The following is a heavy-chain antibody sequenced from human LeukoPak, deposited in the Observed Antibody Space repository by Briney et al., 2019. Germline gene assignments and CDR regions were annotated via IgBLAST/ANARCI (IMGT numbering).Heavy chain of an antibody. CDR3: ARKASFGMDV. D-gene: IGHD3-16*01. CDR1: GDSVSSNSAT. J-gene: IGHJ6*02. V-gene: IGHV6-1*01. Sequence: SQTLSLTCAIPGDSVSSNSATWNWIRQSPSRGLEWLGRTYYRSKWYNDYAVSVKSRVTINPDTSRNQFSLQLNSVTPEDTALYYCARKASFGMDVWGQGTTVTVSS. CDR2: TYYRSKWYN.